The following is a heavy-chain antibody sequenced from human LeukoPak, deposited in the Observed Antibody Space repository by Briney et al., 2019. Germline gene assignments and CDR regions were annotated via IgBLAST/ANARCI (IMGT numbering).Heavy chain of an antibody. CDR3: ARATVYDFWSGYYEFDY. CDR1: GYPINNAYY. V-gene: IGHV4-61*01. D-gene: IGHD3-3*01. CDR2: IYYSGST. Sequence: PSETLSLTCGVSGYPINNAYYWVWIRQPPGKGLEWIGYIYYSGSTNYNPSLKSRVTISVDTSKNQFSLKLSSVTAADTAVYYCARATVYDFWSGYYEFDYWGQGTLVTVSS. J-gene: IGHJ4*02.